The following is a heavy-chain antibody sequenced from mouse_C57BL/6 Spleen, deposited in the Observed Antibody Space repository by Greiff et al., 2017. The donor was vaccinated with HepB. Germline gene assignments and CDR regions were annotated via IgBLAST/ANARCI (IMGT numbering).Heavy chain of an antibody. V-gene: IGHV1-81*01. D-gene: IGHD1-1*01. J-gene: IGHJ3*01. Sequence: QVQLKESGAELARPGASVKLSCKASGYTLTSYGISWVKQRTGQGLEWIGEIYPRSGNTYYNEKFKGKATLTADKSSSTAYMELRSLTSEDSAVYFCARGHYGSREFAYWGQGTLVTVSA. CDR1: GYTLTSYG. CDR2: IYPRSGNT. CDR3: ARGHYGSREFAY.